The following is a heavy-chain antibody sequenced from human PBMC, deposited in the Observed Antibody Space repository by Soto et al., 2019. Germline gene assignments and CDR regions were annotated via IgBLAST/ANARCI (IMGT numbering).Heavy chain of an antibody. D-gene: IGHD4-17*01. J-gene: IGHJ3*02. V-gene: IGHV3-11*01. CDR2: ISSSGSTI. CDR1: GFTFSDYY. Sequence: GGSLRLSCAASGFTFSDYYMSWIRQAPGKGLEWVSYISSSGSTIYYADSVKGRFTISRDNAKNSLYLQMNSLRAEDTAVYYCASPSDYGGNSRDAFDIWGQGTMVTVS. CDR3: ASPSDYGGNSRDAFDI.